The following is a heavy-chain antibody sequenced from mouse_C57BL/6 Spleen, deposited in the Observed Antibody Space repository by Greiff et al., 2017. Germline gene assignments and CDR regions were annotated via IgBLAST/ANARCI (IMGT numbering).Heavy chain of an antibody. V-gene: IGHV1-42*01. CDR2: INPSTGGT. J-gene: IGHJ4*01. CDR3: ARRDYNAMDY. Sequence: EVKLMESGPELVKPGASVTISCKASGYSFTGYYMNWVKQSPEKSLEWIGEINPSTGGTTYNQKFKAKATLTVDKSSSTAYMQLKSLTSEDSAVYYCARRDYNAMDYWGQGTSVTVSS. CDR1: GYSFTGYY.